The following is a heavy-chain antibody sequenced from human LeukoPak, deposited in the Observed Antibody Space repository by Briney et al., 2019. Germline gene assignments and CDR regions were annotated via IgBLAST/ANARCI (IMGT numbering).Heavy chain of an antibody. J-gene: IGHJ4*02. Sequence: GGSLRLSCAASGFTFSNNYMRWVRQAPGKGLEWVSVIYSGGNTYYADSVKGRFTISRDNSQNTLYLQMNSLRAEDTAVYYCARDDSSGYSDYWGQGTLVTVSS. CDR2: IYSGGNT. CDR3: ARDDSSGYSDY. D-gene: IGHD3-22*01. V-gene: IGHV3-53*01. CDR1: GFTFSNNY.